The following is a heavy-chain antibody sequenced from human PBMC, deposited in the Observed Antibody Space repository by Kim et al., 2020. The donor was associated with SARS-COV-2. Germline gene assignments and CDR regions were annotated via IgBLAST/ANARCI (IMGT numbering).Heavy chain of an antibody. D-gene: IGHD3-22*01. CDR3: ARGWVPDITMIVVVHPCYFDY. Sequence: SETLSLTCAVYGGSFSGYYWSWIRQPPGKGLEWIGEINHSGSTNYNPSLKSRVTISVDTSKNQFSLKLSSVTAADTAVYYCARGWVPDITMIVVVHPCYFDYWGQGTLVTVSS. V-gene: IGHV4-34*01. J-gene: IGHJ4*02. CDR2: INHSGST. CDR1: GGSFSGYY.